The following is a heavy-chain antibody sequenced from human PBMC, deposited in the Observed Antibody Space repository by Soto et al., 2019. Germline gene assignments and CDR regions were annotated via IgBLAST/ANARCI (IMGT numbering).Heavy chain of an antibody. J-gene: IGHJ6*01. CDR1: GGSISSGGYY. V-gene: IGHV4-31*03. CDR2: IYYSGST. Sequence: SETLSVTCTVAGGSISSGGYYWSWIRQHPGKGLEWIGYIYYSGSTYYNPSLKSRVTISVDTSKNQFSLKLSSVTAADTAVYYCAGASGGMKINCYYLYGMDVWVKGTTVTVSP. CDR3: AGASGGMKINCYYLYGMDV. D-gene: IGHD2-15*01.